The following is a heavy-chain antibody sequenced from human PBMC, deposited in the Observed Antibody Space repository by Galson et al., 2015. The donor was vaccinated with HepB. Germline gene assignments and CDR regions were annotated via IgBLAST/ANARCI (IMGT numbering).Heavy chain of an antibody. J-gene: IGHJ6*02. Sequence: SLRLSCAASGFTFSSYAMHWVRQAPGKGLEWVAVISYDGSNKYYADSVKGRFTISRDNSKNTLYLQMNSLRAEDTAVYYCARDDYGDYLSTSYGMDVWGQGTTVTVSS. D-gene: IGHD4-17*01. CDR1: GFTFSSYA. V-gene: IGHV3-30-3*01. CDR2: ISYDGSNK. CDR3: ARDDYGDYLSTSYGMDV.